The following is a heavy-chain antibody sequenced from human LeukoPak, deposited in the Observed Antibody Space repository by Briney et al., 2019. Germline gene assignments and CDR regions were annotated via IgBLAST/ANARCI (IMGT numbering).Heavy chain of an antibody. CDR3: ARDSGAFDI. Sequence: PGGCLRLACSASGFTFSSYSMKWVPQAPAKGVEWVSCISSSSSYIYYADSVKGRFTIYRDNAKNSLYLQMNSLRAEDTAVYYCARDSGAFDIWGQGTMVTVSS. V-gene: IGHV3-21*01. CDR1: GFTFSSYS. CDR2: ISSSSSYI. D-gene: IGHD7-27*01. J-gene: IGHJ3*02.